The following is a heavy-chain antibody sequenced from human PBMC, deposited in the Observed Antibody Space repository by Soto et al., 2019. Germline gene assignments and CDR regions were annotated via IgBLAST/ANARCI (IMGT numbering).Heavy chain of an antibody. CDR3: ARDGLNYYDSSGYYYVQWFDP. Sequence: GGSLRLSCAASGFTFSSYGMHWVRQAPGKGLEWVAVIWYDGSNKYYADSVKGRFTISRDNSKNTLYLQMNSLRAEDTAVYYCARDGLNYYDSSGYYYVQWFDPWGQGTLVTVSS. D-gene: IGHD3-22*01. V-gene: IGHV3-33*01. J-gene: IGHJ5*02. CDR2: IWYDGSNK. CDR1: GFTFSSYG.